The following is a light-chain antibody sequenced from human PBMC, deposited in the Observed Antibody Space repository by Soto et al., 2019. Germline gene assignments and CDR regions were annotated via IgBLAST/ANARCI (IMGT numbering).Light chain of an antibody. Sequence: QSVLTQPASVSGSPGQSITISCTGTSSDVGGYNYVSWYQQHPGKAPKLMIYEVSTRPSGVSNRFSGSKSGNTASLTISGLHAEDEADYYCSSYTSSSTWVFGRGTKLTVL. CDR2: EVS. V-gene: IGLV2-14*01. J-gene: IGLJ3*02. CDR3: SSYTSSSTWV. CDR1: SSDVGGYNY.